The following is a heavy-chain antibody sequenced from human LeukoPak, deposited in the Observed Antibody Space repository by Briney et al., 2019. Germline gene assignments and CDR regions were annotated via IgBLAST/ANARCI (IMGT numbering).Heavy chain of an antibody. CDR3: AKDLSRAVAADWFDP. J-gene: IGHJ5*02. Sequence: GGSLRLSCSASGFTFSRFAMTWVRHLPGKGLEWVSTISGNGLQTFYADSVKGRFSVSRDNSKNIVYLQMTNLRAADTAVYYCAKDLSRAVAADWFDPWDQGSLVTVSS. CDR2: ISGNGLQT. V-gene: IGHV3-23*01. CDR1: GFTFSRFA. D-gene: IGHD6-19*01.